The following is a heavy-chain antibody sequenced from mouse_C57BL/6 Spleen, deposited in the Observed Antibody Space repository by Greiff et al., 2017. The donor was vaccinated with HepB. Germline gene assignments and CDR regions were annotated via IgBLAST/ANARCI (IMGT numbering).Heavy chain of an antibody. Sequence: VQLQQSGAELVRPGASVTLSCKASGYTFTDYEMHWVKQTPVHGLEWIGAIDPETGGTAYNQKFKGKAILTADKSSSTAYMELRSLTSEDSAVYYCTRGYDGYFAYWGQGTLVTVSA. CDR2: IDPETGGT. V-gene: IGHV1-15*01. CDR3: TRGYDGYFAY. J-gene: IGHJ3*01. CDR1: GYTFTDYE. D-gene: IGHD2-3*01.